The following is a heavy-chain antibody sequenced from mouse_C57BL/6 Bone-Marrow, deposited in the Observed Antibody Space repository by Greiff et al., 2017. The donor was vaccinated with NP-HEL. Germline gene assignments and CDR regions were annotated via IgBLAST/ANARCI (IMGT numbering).Heavy chain of an antibody. CDR2: IYPRSGNT. CDR1: GYTFTSYG. V-gene: IGHV1-81*01. D-gene: IGHD2-5*01. J-gene: IGHJ2*01. Sequence: LQESGAELARPGASVKLSCKASGYTFTSYGISWVKQRTGQGLEWIGEIYPRSGNTYYNEKFKGKATLTADKSSSTAYMELRSLTSEDSAVYFCAYYSNLGKNWGQGTTLTVSS. CDR3: AYYSNLGKN.